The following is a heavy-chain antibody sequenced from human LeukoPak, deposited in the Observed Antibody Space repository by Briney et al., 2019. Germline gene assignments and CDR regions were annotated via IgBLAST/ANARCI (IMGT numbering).Heavy chain of an antibody. V-gene: IGHV3-33*01. CDR3: ARESTDYYGSTELYYYYYGMDV. D-gene: IGHD3-22*01. CDR1: GFTFSSYG. J-gene: IGHJ6*02. Sequence: PGGSLRLSCAASGFTFSSYGMHWVRQAPGKGLEWVAVIWYDGSNKYYADSVKGRFTISRDNSKNTLYLQMNSLRAEDTAVYYCARESTDYYGSTELYYYYYGMDVWGQGTTVTVSS. CDR2: IWYDGSNK.